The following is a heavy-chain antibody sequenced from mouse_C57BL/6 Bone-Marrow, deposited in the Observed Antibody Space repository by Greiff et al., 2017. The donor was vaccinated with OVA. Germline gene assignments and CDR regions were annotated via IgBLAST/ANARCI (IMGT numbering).Heavy chain of an antibody. Sequence: VQLQESGAELVRPGTSVKVSCKASGYAFTNYLIEWVKQRPGQGLEWIGVINPGSGGTNYNEKFKGKATLTADKSSSTAYMQLSSLTSEDSAVYFCARVYYYSSSSFAYWGQGTLVTVSA. D-gene: IGHD1-1*01. CDR1: GYAFTNYL. CDR3: ARVYYYSSSSFAY. CDR2: INPGSGGT. J-gene: IGHJ3*01. V-gene: IGHV1-54*01.